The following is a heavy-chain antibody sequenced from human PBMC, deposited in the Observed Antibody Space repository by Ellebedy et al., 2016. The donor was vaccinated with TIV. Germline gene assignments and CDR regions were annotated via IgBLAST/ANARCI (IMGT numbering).Heavy chain of an antibody. CDR1: GFKFNDYY. V-gene: IGHV3-11*04. J-gene: IGHJ4*02. CDR3: TRAVRYFFDT. Sequence: GESLKISCVASGFKFNDYYMSWVRQAPGKGLEWVSYISTSGNTIYYPDSVKGRFTVSRDNTKNSLFLQMNSLRAEDTALYYCTRAVRYFFDTWGQGTRVTVSS. CDR2: ISTSGNTI.